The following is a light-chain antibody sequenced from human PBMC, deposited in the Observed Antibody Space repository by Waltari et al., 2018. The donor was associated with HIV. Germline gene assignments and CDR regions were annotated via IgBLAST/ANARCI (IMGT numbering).Light chain of an antibody. CDR2: EVT. J-gene: IGLJ3*02. CDR3: CSYAGSSTWV. CDR1: SSDVEGYNL. V-gene: IGLV2-23*02. Sequence: QSALTQPPSMSGSPGQSLTISCTGTSSDVEGYNLVSWYQQHPGKAPKLMIYEVTKRPSGVSDRFSGSKSGNTASLTISGLQAEDESDYYCCSYAGSSTWVFGGGTKLTVL.